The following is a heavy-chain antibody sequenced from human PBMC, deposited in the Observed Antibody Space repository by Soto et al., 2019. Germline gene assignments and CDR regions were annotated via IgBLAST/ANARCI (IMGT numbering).Heavy chain of an antibody. CDR3: AREVPDSSGYETPFDY. J-gene: IGHJ4*02. V-gene: IGHV3-48*02. D-gene: IGHD3-22*01. Sequence: GGSLRLSCAASGFTFSSYSMNWIRQAQGKGLEWVSYISSSSSTIYYADSVKGRFTISRDNAKNSLYLQMNSLRDEDTAVYYCAREVPDSSGYETPFDYWGQGTLVTVSS. CDR2: ISSSSSTI. CDR1: GFTFSSYS.